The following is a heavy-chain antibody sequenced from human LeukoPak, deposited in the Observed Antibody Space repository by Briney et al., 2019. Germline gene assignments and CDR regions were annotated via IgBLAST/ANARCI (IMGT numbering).Heavy chain of an antibody. Sequence: GGSLRLSCAASGFTFSNYGMHWVRQAPGKGLEWVAVISFDGSDKYYTDSVKGRFTISRDDSKNTLYLQMNSLKTEDTAFYYCAKGFSMMTTVTSDFDYWGQGTLVTVSS. D-gene: IGHD4-17*01. CDR3: AKGFSMMTTVTSDFDY. J-gene: IGHJ4*02. CDR2: ISFDGSDK. V-gene: IGHV3-30*18. CDR1: GFTFSNYG.